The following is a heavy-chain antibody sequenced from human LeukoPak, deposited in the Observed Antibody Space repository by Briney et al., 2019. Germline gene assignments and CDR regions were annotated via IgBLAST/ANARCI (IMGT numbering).Heavy chain of an antibody. CDR3: ARVGEMATIVDY. J-gene: IGHJ4*02. CDR1: GFTVSSNY. V-gene: IGHV3-66*01. D-gene: IGHD5-24*01. CDR2: IYGDVNT. Sequence: GGSLRLSCAASGFTVSSNYMGCVRQAPVKGLEWVSVIYGDVNTYYADSVKGRFTISRDNSKNTLYLQMNSLRAEDTAVYYCARVGEMATIVDYWGQGTLVTVSS.